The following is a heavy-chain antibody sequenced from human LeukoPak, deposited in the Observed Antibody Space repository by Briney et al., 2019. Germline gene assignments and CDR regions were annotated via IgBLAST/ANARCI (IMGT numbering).Heavy chain of an antibody. CDR1: GGTFSSYA. V-gene: IGHV1-69*04. J-gene: IGHJ6*02. D-gene: IGHD6-13*01. CDR3: ARVYSSSWYGTDYYYGMDV. Sequence: SVKVSCKASGGTFSSYAISWVRQAPGQGLEWMGRIIPILGIANYAQKFQGRVTITADKSTSTAHMELSSLRSEDTAVYYCARVYSSSWYGTDYYYGMDVWGQGTTVTVSS. CDR2: IIPILGIA.